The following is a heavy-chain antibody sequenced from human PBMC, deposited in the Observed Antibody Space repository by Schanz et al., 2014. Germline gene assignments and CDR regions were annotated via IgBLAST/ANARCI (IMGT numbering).Heavy chain of an antibody. D-gene: IGHD4-17*01. CDR3: STDLTAVDYDAIGL. Sequence: PGGSLRLSCVASGFTFISYDIHWVRQAPGKGLEWVAVIRYDGRNKNFVESVKGRFTISRDNSNNTVYLQMNTLRAEDTAVYYCSTDLTAVDYDAIGLWGQGTMVTVSS. V-gene: IGHV3-30*02. J-gene: IGHJ3*01. CDR2: IRYDGRNK. CDR1: GFTFISYD.